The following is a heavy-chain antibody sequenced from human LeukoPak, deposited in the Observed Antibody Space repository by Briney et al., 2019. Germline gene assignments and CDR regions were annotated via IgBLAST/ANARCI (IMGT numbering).Heavy chain of an antibody. Sequence: GGSLSLSCAASGFTFSSYAMSWVRQARGKGLEWVSAISSSGGGTYYADAVKGRFTISRDNSKNTLYLQMNSLRAEDTAVYYCARLGGENGYYYFDYWGQGTLVTVSS. CDR3: ARLGGENGYYYFDY. CDR1: GFTFSSYA. V-gene: IGHV3-23*01. CDR2: ISSSGGGT. J-gene: IGHJ4*02. D-gene: IGHD3-16*01.